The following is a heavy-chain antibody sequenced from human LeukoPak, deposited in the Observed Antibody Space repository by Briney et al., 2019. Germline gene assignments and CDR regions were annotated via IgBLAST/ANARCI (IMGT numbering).Heavy chain of an antibody. V-gene: IGHV4-31*03. Sequence: PSETLSPTCTVSGGSISSGGYYWSWIRQHPGKGLEWIGYIYYSGSTYYNPSLKSRVTISVDTSKNQFSLKLSSVTAADTAVYYCARGHVTYPNGFDYWGQGTLVTVSS. CDR3: ARGHVTYPNGFDY. CDR1: GGSISSGGYY. CDR2: IYYSGST. D-gene: IGHD2-21*02. J-gene: IGHJ4*02.